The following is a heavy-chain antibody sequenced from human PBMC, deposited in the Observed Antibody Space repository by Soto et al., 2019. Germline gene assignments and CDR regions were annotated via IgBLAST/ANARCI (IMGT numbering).Heavy chain of an antibody. J-gene: IGHJ4*02. CDR2: IIPIFGTA. CDR1: GGTFSSYA. D-gene: IGHD6-6*01. CDR3: ARGTGYSSSSNPGAFDY. Sequence: QVQLVQSGAEVKKPGSSVKVSCKASGGTFSSYAISWVRQAPGQGLEWMGGIIPIFGTANYAQKFQGRVTITADESTSTAYMELSSRRSEDTAVYYCARGTGYSSSSNPGAFDYWGQGTLVTVSS. V-gene: IGHV1-69*12.